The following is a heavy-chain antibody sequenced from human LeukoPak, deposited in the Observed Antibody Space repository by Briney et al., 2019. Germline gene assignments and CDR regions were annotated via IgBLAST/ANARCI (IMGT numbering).Heavy chain of an antibody. V-gene: IGHV3-48*03. CDR1: GFTFSSYE. J-gene: IGHJ4*02. CDR3: AVGASGYDSLDY. Sequence: GGSLRLSCAASGFTFSSYEMHWVRQAPGKGLEWVSYIDISDSSVYYADSVKGRFIISRDNAKNSLYLQMNSLRAEDTGVYYCAVGASGYDSLDYWGQGTLVTVSS. CDR2: IDISDSSV. D-gene: IGHD5-12*01.